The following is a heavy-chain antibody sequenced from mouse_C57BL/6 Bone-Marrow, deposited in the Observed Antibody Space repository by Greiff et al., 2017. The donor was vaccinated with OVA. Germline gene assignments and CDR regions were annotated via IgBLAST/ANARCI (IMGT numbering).Heavy chain of an antibody. V-gene: IGHV1-81*01. CDR2: IYPRSGNT. CDR1: GYTFTSYG. CDR3: AEGFITTVALDY. D-gene: IGHD1-1*01. Sequence: VQLQESGAELARPGASVKLSCKASGYTFTSYGISWVKQRTGQGLEWIGEIYPRSGNTYYNEKFKGKATLTADKSSITSYMQLRILTSDDSAVYFCAEGFITTVALDYWGQGTTLTVSS. J-gene: IGHJ2*01.